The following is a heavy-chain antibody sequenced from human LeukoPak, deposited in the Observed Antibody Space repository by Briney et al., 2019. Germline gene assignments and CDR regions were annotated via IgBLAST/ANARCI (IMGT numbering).Heavy chain of an antibody. CDR3: AKGRKILDY. CDR1: GFTFSSYG. CDR2: IRYDGSNK. J-gene: IGHJ4*02. V-gene: IGHV3-30*02. D-gene: IGHD2/OR15-2a*01. Sequence: PGGCLRLSCAASGFTFSSYGMHWVRQAPGRGLEWVAFIRYDGSNKYYADSVKGRFTISRDNSKNTLYLQRQSMRAEDTAVYYCAKGRKILDYTGQGNLVPVSS.